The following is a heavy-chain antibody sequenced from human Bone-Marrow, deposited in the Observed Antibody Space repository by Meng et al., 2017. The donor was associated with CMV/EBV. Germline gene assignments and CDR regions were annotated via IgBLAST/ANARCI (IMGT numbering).Heavy chain of an antibody. J-gene: IGHJ4*02. CDR1: GFTFSSYA. CDR2: ISYDGSNK. Sequence: GESLKISCAASGFTFSSYAMHWVRQAPGKGLEWVAVISYDGSNKYYADSVKGRFTISRDNSKNTLYLQMNSLKTEDTAVYYCTTDGNRGAEGYWGQGTLVTVSS. V-gene: IGHV3-30*04. D-gene: IGHD3-10*01. CDR3: TTDGNRGAEGY.